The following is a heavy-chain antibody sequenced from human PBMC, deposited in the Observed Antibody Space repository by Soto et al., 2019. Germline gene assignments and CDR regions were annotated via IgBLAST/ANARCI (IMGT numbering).Heavy chain of an antibody. D-gene: IGHD5-18*01. J-gene: IGHJ4*02. CDR3: ARGIGYNIFDY. CDR2: ISGSGYTI. CDR1: GFTFSSFD. Sequence: PGGSLRLSCAASGFTFSSFDMNWVRQAPGKGLEWISYISGSGYTIYYADSVRGRFTFSRDNAKDSLYPQLNSLRVEDTAVYYCARGIGYNIFDYWGQGTLVTVSS. V-gene: IGHV3-48*03.